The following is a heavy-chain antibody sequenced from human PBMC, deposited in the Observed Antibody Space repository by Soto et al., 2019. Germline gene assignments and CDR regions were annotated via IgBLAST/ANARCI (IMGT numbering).Heavy chain of an antibody. CDR1: GGSISSGDYY. CDR2: IYYSGST. J-gene: IGHJ5*02. D-gene: IGHD2-8*01. CDR3: ARAQPNKYNWFNP. V-gene: IGHV4-30-4*01. Sequence: SLSCTVSGGSISSGDYYWSWIRQPPGMGLGWIGYIYYSGSTYYNPSLKSRVTISVDTSKNQFSLKLSSVTAADTAVYYCARAQPNKYNWFNPWSQGTLVTVSS.